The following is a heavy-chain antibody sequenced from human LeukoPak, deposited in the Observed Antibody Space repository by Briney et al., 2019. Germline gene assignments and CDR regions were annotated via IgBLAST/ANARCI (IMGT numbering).Heavy chain of an antibody. CDR1: GFTFSDYY. J-gene: IGHJ4*02. D-gene: IGHD1-1*01. Sequence: GGSLRLSCAASGFTFSDYYMSWVRQAPGKGLEWVSVLYSGGKTYYANSAKGRFTISRDSSTNTLHLQMESLRAEDTAVYYCAREMGAATTYFDYWGQGTPVIVSS. V-gene: IGHV3-53*01. CDR3: AREMGAATTYFDY. CDR2: LYSGGKT.